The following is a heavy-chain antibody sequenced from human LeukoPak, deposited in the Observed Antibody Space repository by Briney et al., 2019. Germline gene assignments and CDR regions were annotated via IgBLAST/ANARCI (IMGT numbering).Heavy chain of an antibody. D-gene: IGHD4-17*01. CDR2: IIPIFGTA. V-gene: IGHV1-69*13. CDR1: GGTFSSYA. CDR3: ARAVRTPRRGDYVDRRIDY. Sequence: GASVKVSCKASGGTFSSYAISWVRQAPGQGLEWMGGIIPIFGTANYAQKFQGRVTITADESTSTAYMELRSLRSDDTAVYYCARAVRTPRRGDYVDRRIDYWGQGTLVTVSS. J-gene: IGHJ4*02.